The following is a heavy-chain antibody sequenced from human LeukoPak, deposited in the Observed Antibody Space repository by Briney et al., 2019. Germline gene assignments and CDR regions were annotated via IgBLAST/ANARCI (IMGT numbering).Heavy chain of an antibody. Sequence: SETLSLTCTVSGGSISSYYWSWIRQPPGKGLEWIGSLFYSGNTNYNPSLKSRVTISLDTSKNQVSLKLSSVTAAATAVYYCARGSSPFDYWGQGTLVTVSS. CDR2: LFYSGNT. CDR1: GGSISSYY. V-gene: IGHV4-59*08. CDR3: ARGSSPFDY. J-gene: IGHJ4*02.